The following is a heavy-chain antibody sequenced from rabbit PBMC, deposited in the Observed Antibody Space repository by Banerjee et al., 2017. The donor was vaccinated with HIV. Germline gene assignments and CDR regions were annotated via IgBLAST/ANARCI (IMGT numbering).Heavy chain of an antibody. D-gene: IGHD8-1*01. J-gene: IGHJ6*01. V-gene: IGHV1S43*01. CDR1: GFDFSSSGW. CDR3: VRGSDSYYGMDL. CDR2: ISTIDTTT. Sequence: QEQLKETGGGLVQPGGSLTLSCKASGFDFSSSGWGCWVRQAPGKGLEWIGSISTIDTTTYHASWVNGRFSISRENTQNTVDLQMNSLTAADTATYFCVRGSDSYYGMDLRGQGTLVTVS.